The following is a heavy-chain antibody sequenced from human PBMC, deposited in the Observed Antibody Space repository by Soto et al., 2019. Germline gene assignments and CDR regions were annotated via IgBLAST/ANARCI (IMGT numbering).Heavy chain of an antibody. D-gene: IGHD2-15*01. V-gene: IGHV5-51*01. CDR3: ARRQLHCGGGTCYGPNDLDY. CDR1: GYTCNNYC. J-gene: IGHJ4*02. CDR2: VSPGDSET. Sequence: GECLKMSGGFWGYTCNNYCVALECQMPGKGVDWMGIVSPGDSETRYSPSFQGQVTFSADQSTSPAFLKWNSLRASDTAVYYCARRQLHCGGGTCYGPNDLDYWGQGTKVTF.